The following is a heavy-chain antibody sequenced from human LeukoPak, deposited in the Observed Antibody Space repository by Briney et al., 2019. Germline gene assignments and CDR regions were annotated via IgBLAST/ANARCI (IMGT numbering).Heavy chain of an antibody. D-gene: IGHD2-21*02. Sequence: GGSLRLSCAASGFTFSDYYMSWIRQAPGKGLEWVSYISSSGSTIYYADSVKGRFTISRDNAKNSLYLQMNSLRAEDTALYYCAKALYVVTGPLDYWGQGTLVTVSS. CDR2: ISSSGSTI. V-gene: IGHV3-11*01. J-gene: IGHJ4*02. CDR3: AKALYVVTGPLDY. CDR1: GFTFSDYY.